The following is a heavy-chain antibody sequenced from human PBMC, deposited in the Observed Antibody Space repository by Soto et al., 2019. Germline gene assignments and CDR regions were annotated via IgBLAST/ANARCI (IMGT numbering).Heavy chain of an antibody. CDR3: AKDGHYGDPGYFDY. V-gene: IGHV3-30*18. CDR1: GFTFSSYG. D-gene: IGHD4-17*01. CDR2: ISYDGSNK. J-gene: IGHJ4*02. Sequence: QVQLVESGGGVVQPGRSLRLSCAASGFTFSSYGMHWVRQAPGKGLEWVAVISYDGSNKYYADSVKGRFTISRDNSKNTLYLQMNSLRAEDTAVYYCAKDGHYGDPGYFDYWGQGTLVTVSS.